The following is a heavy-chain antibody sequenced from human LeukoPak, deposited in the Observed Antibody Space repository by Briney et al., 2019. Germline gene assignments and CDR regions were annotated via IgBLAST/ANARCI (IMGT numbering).Heavy chain of an antibody. J-gene: IGHJ5*02. V-gene: IGHV1-24*01. D-gene: IGHD6-19*01. CDR3: ATYPLAVAGEGNWFDP. CDR2: FDPEDGET. Sequence: ASVKVSCKVSGYTLTELSMHWVRQAPGKGLEWMGGFDPEDGETIYAQKFQGRVTMTEDTSTDTAYMELSSLKSEDTAVYYCATYPLAVAGEGNWFDPWGQGTLVTVSS. CDR1: GYTLTELS.